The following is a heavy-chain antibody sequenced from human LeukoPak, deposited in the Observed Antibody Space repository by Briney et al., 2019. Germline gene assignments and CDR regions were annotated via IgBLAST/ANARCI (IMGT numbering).Heavy chain of an antibody. CDR2: IYSGGST. D-gene: IGHD1-1*01. J-gene: IGHJ4*02. CDR3: AKGEVQSYFDY. CDR1: GFTVSSNF. Sequence: GSLRLSCAASGFTVSSNFPSWVRQPPGKGLEWVSDIYSGGSTYYADSVKGRFTISRDNSKNTLYLQMNSLRAEDTAVYYCAKGEVQSYFDYWGQGTLVTVSS. V-gene: IGHV3-53*05.